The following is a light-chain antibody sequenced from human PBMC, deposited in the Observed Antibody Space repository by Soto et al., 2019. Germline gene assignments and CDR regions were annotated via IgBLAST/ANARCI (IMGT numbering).Light chain of an antibody. V-gene: IGKV3-15*01. Sequence: EIVMTQSPATLSVSPGERATLSCRASQSVSSDLAWYHQKPGQPPRLLIYGASTRATGIPARFSGSGSGTEFTLAISSLQPDDFATYYCQQYNSYPWTFGQGTKVDIK. CDR1: QSVSSD. CDR2: GAS. J-gene: IGKJ1*01. CDR3: QQYNSYPWT.